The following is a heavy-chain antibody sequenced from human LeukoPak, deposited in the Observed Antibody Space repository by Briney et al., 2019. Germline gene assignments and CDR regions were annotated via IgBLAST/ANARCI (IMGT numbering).Heavy chain of an antibody. Sequence: PSQTLSLTCSVSGGYISTYYWSWIRQPPGRGLEWIGYVYYSGSTNYNPSLKSRVTMSVDTSKNQFSLQLRSVTPADTAVDYCTRDKGPSADRTKFDFWGQGTLVTVSS. CDR1: GGYISTYY. J-gene: IGHJ4*02. CDR3: TRDKGPSADRTKFDF. CDR2: VYYSGST. V-gene: IGHV4-59*01. D-gene: IGHD1-1*01.